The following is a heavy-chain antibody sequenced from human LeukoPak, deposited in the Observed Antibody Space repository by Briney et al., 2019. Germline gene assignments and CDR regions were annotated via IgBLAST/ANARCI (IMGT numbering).Heavy chain of an antibody. D-gene: IGHD5-24*01. V-gene: IGHV1-2*02. J-gene: IGHJ3*02. Sequence: GASVRVSCTASGYTFTVYYMHWVRRAPGQGLEWMGWINPNSGGTDYAQKFQGRVTMTWDTSISTAYMELSRLRSDDTAVYYCARVGPIDGYHGIAFDIWGQGTMVTVSS. CDR1: GYTFTVYY. CDR3: ARVGPIDGYHGIAFDI. CDR2: INPNSGGT.